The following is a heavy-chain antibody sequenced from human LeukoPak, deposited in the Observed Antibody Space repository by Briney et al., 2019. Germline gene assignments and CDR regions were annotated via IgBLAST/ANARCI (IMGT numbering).Heavy chain of an antibody. D-gene: IGHD5-18*01. CDR3: ARDPRGYSAQSIDY. J-gene: IGHJ4*02. Sequence: SETLSLTCTVSGYSISSGYYWGWIRQAPGKGLEWIGSIYHSGDTYYNSSLKSRVIISVDTSKNQFSLKLSSVTAADTAVYYCARDPRGYSAQSIDYWGQGTLVTVSS. CDR2: IYHSGDT. V-gene: IGHV4-38-2*02. CDR1: GYSISSGYY.